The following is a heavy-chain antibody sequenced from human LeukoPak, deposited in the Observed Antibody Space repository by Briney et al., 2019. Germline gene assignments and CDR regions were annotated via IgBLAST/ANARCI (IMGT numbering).Heavy chain of an antibody. CDR1: GFTVSSYA. CDR2: ISAGGGST. V-gene: IGHV3-23*01. Sequence: GGSLRLSCAASGFTVSSYAMSWVRQAPGKGLEWVSGISAGGGSTYYADSVKGRFTISRDDSKNTLYLQMNSLRVDDTAVYYCAKAYGYSNRGIDYWGQGTLVTVSS. D-gene: IGHD6-13*01. CDR3: AKAYGYSNRGIDY. J-gene: IGHJ4*02.